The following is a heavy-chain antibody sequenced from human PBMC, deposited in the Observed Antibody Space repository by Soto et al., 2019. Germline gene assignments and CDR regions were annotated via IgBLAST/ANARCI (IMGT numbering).Heavy chain of an antibody. CDR2: INHSGST. CDR3: ARGYYDFWSGYYSPVNFDY. CDR1: GGSFSGYY. V-gene: IGHV4-34*01. J-gene: IGHJ4*02. D-gene: IGHD3-3*01. Sequence: SETLSLTCAVYGGSFSGYYWSWIRQPPGKGLELIGEINHSGSTNYNPSLKSRVTISVDTSKNQFSLKLSSVTAADTAVYYCARGYYDFWSGYYSPVNFDYWGQGTLVTVSS.